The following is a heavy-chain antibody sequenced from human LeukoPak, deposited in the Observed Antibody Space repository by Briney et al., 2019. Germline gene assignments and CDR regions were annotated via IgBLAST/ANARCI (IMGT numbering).Heavy chain of an antibody. Sequence: SETLSLTCNVSGYSISSGSYWGWIRQPPGKGLEWIGSIYYSGSTYYNPSLKSRVTISVDTSKNQFSLKLSSVTAADTAVYYCARGYSSSWYFNWFDPWGQGTLVTVSS. CDR1: GYSISSGSY. V-gene: IGHV4-38-2*02. J-gene: IGHJ5*02. D-gene: IGHD6-13*01. CDR3: ARGYSSSWYFNWFDP. CDR2: IYYSGST.